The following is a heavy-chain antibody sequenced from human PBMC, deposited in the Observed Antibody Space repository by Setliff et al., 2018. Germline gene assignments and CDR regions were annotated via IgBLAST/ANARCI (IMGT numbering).Heavy chain of an antibody. J-gene: IGHJ1*01. D-gene: IGHD3-22*01. CDR2: IFYSGSA. Sequence: SETLSLTCSVSGGSISPYYWIWIRQSPGKGLEWIGYIFYSGSARYNPSLESRVTMSVDTSKNQISLKLTSVTAADTAVYYCARQDRFYDRSVFVEYFQHWGQGAPVTV. CDR1: GGSISPYY. V-gene: IGHV4-59*08. CDR3: ARQDRFYDRSVFVEYFQH.